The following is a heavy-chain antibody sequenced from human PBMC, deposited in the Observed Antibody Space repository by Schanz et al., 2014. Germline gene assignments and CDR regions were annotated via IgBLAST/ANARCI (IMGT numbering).Heavy chain of an antibody. J-gene: IGHJ4*02. CDR3: AREGERKGMLPYYFDY. CDR2: INSDGRST. CDR1: GYTFSSNA. Sequence: VQLVESGGGLVQPGGSLRLSCAASGYTFSSNAMSWVRQAPGKGLVWVSRINSDGRSTNYADSVKGRFTISRDNAKNSLYLQMNSLRDEDTAVYYCAREGERKGMLPYYFDYWGQGALVTVSS. V-gene: IGHV3-23*04. D-gene: IGHD3-10*01.